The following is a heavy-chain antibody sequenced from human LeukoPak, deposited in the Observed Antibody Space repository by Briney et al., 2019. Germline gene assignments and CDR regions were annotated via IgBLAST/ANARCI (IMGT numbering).Heavy chain of an antibody. V-gene: IGHV1-69*05. J-gene: IGHJ4*02. CDR3: ARDLYSYDSSSGY. Sequence: ASVKVSCKASGGTFSSYAISWVRQAPGQGLEWMGGIIPIFGTANYAQKLQGRVTMTTDTSTSTAYMELRSLRSDDTAVYYCARDLYSYDSSSGYWGQGTLVTVSS. CDR2: IIPIFGTA. CDR1: GGTFSSYA. D-gene: IGHD3-22*01.